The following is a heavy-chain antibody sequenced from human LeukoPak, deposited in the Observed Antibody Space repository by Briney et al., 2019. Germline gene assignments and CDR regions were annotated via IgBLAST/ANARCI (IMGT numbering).Heavy chain of an antibody. Sequence: SETLSLTCSISGGSISSYSWNWIRQPPGKGLEWIGYIYYSGSTNYNPSLESRDTISVDTSKNQFSLKLSSVTAADTAMCYCARGNYDVVISSYWYYFAYWGQGTLVTASS. V-gene: IGHV4-59*01. CDR1: GGSISSYS. J-gene: IGHJ4*02. CDR2: IYYSGST. CDR3: ARGNYDVVISSYWYYFAY. D-gene: IGHD3-3*01.